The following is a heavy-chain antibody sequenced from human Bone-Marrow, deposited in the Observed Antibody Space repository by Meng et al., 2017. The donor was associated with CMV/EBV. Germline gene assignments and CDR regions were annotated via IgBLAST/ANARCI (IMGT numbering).Heavy chain of an antibody. J-gene: IGHJ4*02. CDR2: ISSSSSYI. Sequence: GESLKISCAASGFTFSSYSMNWVRQAPGKGLEWVSSISSSSSYIYYADSVKGRFTISRDNAKNSLYLQMNSLRAEDTAVYYCARDSRRFGELSPLGWGQGTLVTVSS. V-gene: IGHV3-21*01. CDR3: ARDSRRFGELSPLG. D-gene: IGHD3-10*01. CDR1: GFTFSSYS.